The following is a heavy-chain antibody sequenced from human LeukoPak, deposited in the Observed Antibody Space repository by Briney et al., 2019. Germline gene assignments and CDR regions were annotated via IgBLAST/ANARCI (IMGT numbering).Heavy chain of an antibody. CDR2: IYYSGST. CDR3: AKDRGAAAVNDY. Sequence: KSSETLSLTCTVSGGSISSSSYYWGWIRQPPGKGLERIGSIYYSGSTYYNPSLKSRVTISVDTSKNQFSLKLSSVTAADTAVYYCAKDRGAAAVNDYWGQGTLVTVSS. J-gene: IGHJ4*02. D-gene: IGHD6-13*01. V-gene: IGHV4-39*07. CDR1: GGSISSSSYY.